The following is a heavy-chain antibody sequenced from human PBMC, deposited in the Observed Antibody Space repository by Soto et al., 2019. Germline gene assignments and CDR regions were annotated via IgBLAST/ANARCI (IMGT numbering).Heavy chain of an antibody. CDR2: IDPVDSYA. CDR3: ARIESIARNWFDP. D-gene: IGHD6-13*01. Sequence: GESLKISCKGSGFSFTNYWISWVRQMPGKGLEWMGNIDPVDSYANYSPSFQGHVTFSVDTSISTAYLQWSSLKASDTAMYFCARIESIARNWFDPWGQGTLVTVS. J-gene: IGHJ5*02. CDR1: GFSFTNYW. V-gene: IGHV5-10-1*01.